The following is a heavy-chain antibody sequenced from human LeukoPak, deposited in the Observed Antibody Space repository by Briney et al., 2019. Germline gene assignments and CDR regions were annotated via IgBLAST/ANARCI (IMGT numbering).Heavy chain of an antibody. CDR3: ARGGYCSGGSCYWDYYYYYYMDV. CDR1: GYTFTSYD. Sequence: GASVKVSCKASGYTFTSYDINGVRQATGQGLEWMGWMNPNSGNTGYAQKFQGRVTMTRNTSISTAYMELSSLRSEDTAVYYCARGGYCSGGSCYWDYYYYYYMDVWGKGTTVTVSS. J-gene: IGHJ6*03. V-gene: IGHV1-8*01. D-gene: IGHD2-15*01. CDR2: MNPNSGNT.